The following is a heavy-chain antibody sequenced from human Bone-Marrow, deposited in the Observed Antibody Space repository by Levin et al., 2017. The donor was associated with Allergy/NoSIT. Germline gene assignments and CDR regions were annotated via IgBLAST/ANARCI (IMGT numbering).Heavy chain of an antibody. CDR2: ISYDGSNK. CDR1: GFTFSSYG. D-gene: IGHD6-13*01. V-gene: IGHV3-30*18. CDR3: AKDLAAAGTGDYYYYYGMDV. J-gene: IGHJ6*02. Sequence: GESLKISCAASGFTFSSYGMHWVRQAPGKGLEWVAVISYDGSNKYYADSVKGRFTISRDNSKNTLYLQMNSLRAEDTAVYYCAKDLAAAGTGDYYYYYGMDVWGQGTTVTVSS.